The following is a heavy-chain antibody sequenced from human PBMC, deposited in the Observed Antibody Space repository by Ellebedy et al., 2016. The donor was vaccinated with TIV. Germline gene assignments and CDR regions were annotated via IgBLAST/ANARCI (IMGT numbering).Heavy chain of an antibody. CDR1: GFTFSRYD. D-gene: IGHD3-16*01. J-gene: IGHJ6*02. V-gene: IGHV3-13*01. Sequence: GGSLRLSXAASGFTFSRYDMHWVPQSTRKGLEWVASIDNAGDTYYPGSVKGRFTISRENAKNSLYLQMNSLRVEDTAVYYCTRFEIISGGGYGMDVWGQGTTVTVSS. CDR2: IDNAGDT. CDR3: TRFEIISGGGYGMDV.